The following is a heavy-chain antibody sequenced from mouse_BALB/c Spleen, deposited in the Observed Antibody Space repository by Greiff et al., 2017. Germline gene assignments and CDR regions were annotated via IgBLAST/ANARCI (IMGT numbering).Heavy chain of an antibody. Sequence: VQLQQSGAELVKPGASVKLSCTASGFNIKDSYMHWVKQRPEQGLEWIGRIDPANGNTEYDPKFQGKATITTDTSSNTAYLQLSILTSEDTAVYYCARERDGYYPRWGQGTTLTVSS. CDR2: IDPANGNT. CDR1: GFNIKDSY. CDR3: ARERDGYYPR. D-gene: IGHD2-3*01. J-gene: IGHJ2*01. V-gene: IGHV14-3*02.